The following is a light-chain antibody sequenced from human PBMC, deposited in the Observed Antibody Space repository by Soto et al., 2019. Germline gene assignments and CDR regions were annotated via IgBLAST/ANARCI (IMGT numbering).Light chain of an antibody. CDR3: LQHNSWPRT. CDR1: QSVSTN. V-gene: IGKV3-15*01. J-gene: IGKJ1*01. CDR2: GAS. Sequence: EIVMTQSPATLSVSPGEIATLSCRASQSVSTNLAWYQQKPCQAPRLLIFGASTRAADVTARFSGSWSGTEFTLTISSLQSEDGAVYYCLQHNSWPRTFGQVTRLEV.